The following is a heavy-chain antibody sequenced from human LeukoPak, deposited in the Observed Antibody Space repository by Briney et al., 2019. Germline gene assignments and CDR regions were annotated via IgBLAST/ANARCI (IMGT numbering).Heavy chain of an antibody. CDR1: GFTFSDHY. CDR3: TRGAGSGSATLGSAVYYYGMDV. CDR2: SRNKVNSYTT. D-gene: IGHD3-10*01. V-gene: IGHV3-72*01. J-gene: IGHJ6*02. Sequence: QTGGSLRLSCAASGFTFSDHYMDWIRQAPGKGLEWVGRSRNKVNSYTTEYAASVSGRFTISRDDSKSSLYLQMDSLKTEDTAVYYCTRGAGSGSATLGSAVYYYGMDVWGQGTSVTVSS.